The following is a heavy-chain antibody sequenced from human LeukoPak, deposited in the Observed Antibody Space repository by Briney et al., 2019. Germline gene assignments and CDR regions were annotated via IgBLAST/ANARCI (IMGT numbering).Heavy chain of an antibody. CDR3: ARARPVVAAKSGLDV. Sequence: ASVKVSCKASGYTFTGYYMHWVRQAPGQGLEWMGWINPNSGGTNYAQKFQGRVTMTRDTSLSTAYMELSRLRSDDTAVYYCARARPVVAAKSGLDVWGKGTTVTISS. CDR1: GYTFTGYY. CDR2: INPNSGGT. J-gene: IGHJ6*04. V-gene: IGHV1-2*02. D-gene: IGHD2-15*01.